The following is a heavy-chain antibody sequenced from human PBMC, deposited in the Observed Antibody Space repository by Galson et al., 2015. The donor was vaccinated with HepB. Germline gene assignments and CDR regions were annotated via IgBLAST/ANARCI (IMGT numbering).Heavy chain of an antibody. V-gene: IGHV3-23*01. D-gene: IGHD2-15*01. CDR3: ARLGYCTGGTCYYDTFDI. CDR2: ISGSGDAT. J-gene: IGHJ3*02. Sequence: SLRLSCAASGFTFSSYAMSWVRQAPGKGLEWVSAISGSGDATYYADSVKGRFPISRDNSKNTLYLQMNSPGAEDTAVYFCARLGYCTGGTCYYDTFDIWGQGTVVTVSS. CDR1: GFTFSSYA.